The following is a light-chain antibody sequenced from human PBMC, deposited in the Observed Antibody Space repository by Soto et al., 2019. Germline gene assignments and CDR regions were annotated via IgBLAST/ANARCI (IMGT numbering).Light chain of an antibody. CDR1: SSDVGGSNF. Sequence: QSALTQPASVSGSPGQSITFSCTGTSSDVGGSNFVSWYQQHPGKAPKLMIYDVNNRPSGVSNRFSGSKSGNTASLTISGLQAEDEADYYCNSYTSSNNYVFGTGTKVTVL. CDR3: NSYTSSNNYV. CDR2: DVN. J-gene: IGLJ1*01. V-gene: IGLV2-14*01.